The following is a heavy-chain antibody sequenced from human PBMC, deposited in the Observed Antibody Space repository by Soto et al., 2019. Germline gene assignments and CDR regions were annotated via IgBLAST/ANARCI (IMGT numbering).Heavy chain of an antibody. V-gene: IGHV4-59*01. CDR1: RGSISNFY. J-gene: IGHJ4*02. CDR2: ISYSGNT. CDR3: ARAPMVLSRSYFDS. Sequence: SETLSLTCTVSRGSISNFYWSWILQPPGKGLEWIGYISYSGNTNYNPSLKSRVSISVDTSKNQLSLNLTSVTAADTAVYYCARAPMVLSRSYFDSWGQGTPVTVSS. D-gene: IGHD2-8*01.